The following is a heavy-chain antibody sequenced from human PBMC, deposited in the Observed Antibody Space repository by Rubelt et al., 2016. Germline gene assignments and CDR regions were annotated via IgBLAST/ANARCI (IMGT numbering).Heavy chain of an antibody. CDR2: INHSGST. V-gene: IGHV4-34*01. J-gene: IGHJ4*02. D-gene: IGHD6-6*01. Sequence: GLEWIGEINHSGSTNYNPSLKSRVTISVDTSKNQFSLKLSSVTAADTAVYYCARESIAARPWDYWGQGTLVTVSS. CDR3: ARESIAARPWDY.